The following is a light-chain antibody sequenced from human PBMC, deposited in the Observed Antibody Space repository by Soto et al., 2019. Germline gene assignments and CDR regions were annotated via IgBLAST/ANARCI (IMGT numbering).Light chain of an antibody. CDR3: QQYNSSPLT. Sequence: DIQMTQSPSTLSASVGDRVTIACRASQSISSWLAWYQQKPGKAPKLLIYDASSLESGVPSRFSGSGSGTEFTLTISSLQPDDFATYYCQQYNSSPLTFGGGTKVDIK. V-gene: IGKV1-5*01. CDR1: QSISSW. CDR2: DAS. J-gene: IGKJ4*01.